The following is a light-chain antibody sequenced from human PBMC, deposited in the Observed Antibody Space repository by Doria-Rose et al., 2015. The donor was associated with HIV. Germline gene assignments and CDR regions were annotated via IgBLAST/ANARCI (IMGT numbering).Light chain of an antibody. Sequence: TQSPGTLSLSPGERATLSCRASQSFSSTYLAWYQQKLGQAPSLLIYDGSTRATGIPDRFSASGSGTDFTLTINRLEPEDFALYYCHQYGTSWTFGQGTKVEI. V-gene: IGKV3-20*01. CDR3: HQYGTSWT. CDR1: QSFSSTY. CDR2: DGS. J-gene: IGKJ1*01.